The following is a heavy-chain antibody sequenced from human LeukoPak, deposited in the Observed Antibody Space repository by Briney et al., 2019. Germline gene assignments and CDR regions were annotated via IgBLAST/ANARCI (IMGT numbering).Heavy chain of an antibody. D-gene: IGHD1-26*01. CDR1: GFTFTGYF. V-gene: IGHV1-2*02. Sequence: ASVKVSCKPSGFTFTGYFVYWVRQAPGQGLEWMGWINPNSGGTNYAQKFQGRVTMTRDTSISTVYMELHRLTSDDTAVYFYAREGWDLLDHGFDIWGQGTMVTVSS. CDR3: AREGWDLLDHGFDI. J-gene: IGHJ3*02. CDR2: INPNSGGT.